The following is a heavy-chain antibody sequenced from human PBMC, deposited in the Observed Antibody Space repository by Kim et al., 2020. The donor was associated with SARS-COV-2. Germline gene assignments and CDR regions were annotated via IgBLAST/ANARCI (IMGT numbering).Heavy chain of an antibody. CDR3: ASVTIFGVVIEFDP. J-gene: IGHJ5*02. V-gene: IGHV4-39*01. CDR1: GGSISSSSYY. Sequence: SETLSLTCTVSGGSISSSSYYWGWIRQPPGKGLEWIGSIYYSGSTYYNPPLKSRVTISVDTSKNRFSLKLSSVTAADTAVYYCASVTIFGVVIEFDPWGQGTLVTVSS. D-gene: IGHD3-3*01. CDR2: IYYSGST.